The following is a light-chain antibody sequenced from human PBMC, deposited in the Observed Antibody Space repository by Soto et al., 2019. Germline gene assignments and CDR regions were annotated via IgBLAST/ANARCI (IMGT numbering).Light chain of an antibody. V-gene: IGKV3-20*01. CDR3: QQYGSSTET. CDR2: DAS. J-gene: IGKJ1*01. Sequence: EVTQSPGTLSLSAGEGATLSCRASQTVRQNYLAWYQQTPGQAPRLXIYDASSRDTGIPDRFSGSGSGTEFTLTISRLEPEDFAVYYCQQYGSSTETFGQGTQVDIK. CDR1: QTVRQNY.